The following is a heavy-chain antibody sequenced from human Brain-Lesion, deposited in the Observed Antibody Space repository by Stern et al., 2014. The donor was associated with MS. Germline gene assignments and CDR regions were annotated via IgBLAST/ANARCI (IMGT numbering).Heavy chain of an antibody. D-gene: IGHD3-3*01. Sequence: QVQLVAPGAEVKKPGASVKVSCKTSGYIFTGYYIHWVRQAPGQGLEWMAWINPNTGGTKYAQKFQGRVTMSRDTSISTAYVELSSLTSDDTAVYYCARDQRGITIFGVVTDYYYLGMDVWGQGTTVTVSS. J-gene: IGHJ6*02. CDR3: ARDQRGITIFGVVTDYYYLGMDV. CDR2: INPNTGGT. CDR1: GYIFTGYY. V-gene: IGHV1-2*02.